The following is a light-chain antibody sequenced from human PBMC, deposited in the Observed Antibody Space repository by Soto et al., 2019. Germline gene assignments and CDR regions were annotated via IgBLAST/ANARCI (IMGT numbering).Light chain of an antibody. CDR1: QSITNY. J-gene: IGKJ3*01. CDR2: AAS. Sequence: DIQTTQSPSSLSASVGDRITITCRTSQSITNYLNWYQQKPGEAPKLLIYAASTLQSGVPSRFSGSGSGAEFTLTISSLQPEDFATYYCQQLNNYPRVTFGPGTKVDIK. V-gene: IGKV1-9*01. CDR3: QQLNNYPRVT.